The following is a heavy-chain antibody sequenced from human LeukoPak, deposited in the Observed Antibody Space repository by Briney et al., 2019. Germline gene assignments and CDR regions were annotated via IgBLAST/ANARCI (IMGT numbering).Heavy chain of an antibody. Sequence: PGGSLRLSCAASGFTFSSYGMHGVRQAPGKGLEWVAVISYDGSNKYYADSVKGRFTISRDNSKNTLYLQMNSLRAEDTAVYYCAKDQKRYCSGGSCYFFDYWGQGTLVTVSS. J-gene: IGHJ4*02. V-gene: IGHV3-30*18. CDR3: AKDQKRYCSGGSCYFFDY. D-gene: IGHD2-15*01. CDR1: GFTFSSYG. CDR2: ISYDGSNK.